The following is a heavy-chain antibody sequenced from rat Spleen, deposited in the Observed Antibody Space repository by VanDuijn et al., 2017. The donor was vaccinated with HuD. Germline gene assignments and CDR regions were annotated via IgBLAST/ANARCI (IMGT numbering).Heavy chain of an antibody. CDR1: GFSLTSYN. V-gene: IGHV2-63*01. J-gene: IGHJ3*01. D-gene: IGHD1-6*01. CDR3: TRDHSFWDNYYPGGFAY. CDR2: MRYNGDT. Sequence: QGQLKESGPGLVQPSQTLSLTCTVSGFSLTSYNVHWVRQPPGKGLEWMGRMRYNGDTSYNSALKSRLSISRDTSKSQVFLKMNSLQTEDTAIYFCTRDHSFWDNYYPGGFAYWGQGTLVTVSS.